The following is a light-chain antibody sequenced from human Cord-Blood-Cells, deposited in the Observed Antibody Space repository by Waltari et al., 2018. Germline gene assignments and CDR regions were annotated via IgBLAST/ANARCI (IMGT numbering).Light chain of an antibody. Sequence: TLSVSPGERATLSCRASQSVSSNLAWYQQKPGQAPRLLIYGASTRATGIPARFSGSGSGTEFTLTISSLQSEDFAVYYCQQYNNWPYSFGQGTKLEIK. V-gene: IGKV3-15*01. CDR2: GAS. J-gene: IGKJ2*03. CDR3: QQYNNWPYS. CDR1: QSVSSN.